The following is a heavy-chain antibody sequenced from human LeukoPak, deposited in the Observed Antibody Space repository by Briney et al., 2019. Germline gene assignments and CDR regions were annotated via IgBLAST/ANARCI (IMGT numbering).Heavy chain of an antibody. D-gene: IGHD3-10*01. CDR3: ARVAAGLVGFGX. J-gene: IGHJ1*01. Sequence: GGSLRLSCEASGYTFSSYSINWVRQAPGKGLEWVSSISSSSSYIYYADSVNGRFTITRDNAKNSLYLQMNSLRVEATAVYYCARVAAGLVGFGXGGQXXLVT. CDR2: ISSSSSYI. CDR1: GYTFSSYS. V-gene: IGHV3-21*01.